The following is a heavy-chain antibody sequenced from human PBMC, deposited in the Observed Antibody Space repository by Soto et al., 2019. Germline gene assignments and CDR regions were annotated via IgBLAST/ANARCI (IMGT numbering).Heavy chain of an antibody. D-gene: IGHD3-10*01. CDR3: AKDSDTKRGPDY. V-gene: IGHV3-23*01. Sequence: EVQLLESGGGLVQPGGSLRLSCAASGFTFSNYAMNWVRQAPGKGLEWVSGISVSSDNTFYADSVKGRFTISRDNSKSTLFLQMNSLRADDTALYYCAKDSDTKRGPDYWGQGTLVTVSS. J-gene: IGHJ4*02. CDR1: GFTFSNYA. CDR2: ISVSSDNT.